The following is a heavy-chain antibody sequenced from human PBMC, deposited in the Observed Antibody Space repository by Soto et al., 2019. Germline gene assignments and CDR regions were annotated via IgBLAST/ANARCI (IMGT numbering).Heavy chain of an antibody. V-gene: IGHV4-31*03. CDR2: IYYSGST. CDR1: GGSISSGGYY. Sequence: QVQLQESGPGLVKPSQTLSLTCTVSGGSISSGGYYWSWIRQHPGKGLEWTGYIYYSGSTYYNPSLKSRVTILVDTSKTQFSLKLSSVTAADTAVYYCARDLLAVAGPGMDVWGQGTTVTVSS. CDR3: ARDLLAVAGPGMDV. J-gene: IGHJ6*02. D-gene: IGHD6-19*01.